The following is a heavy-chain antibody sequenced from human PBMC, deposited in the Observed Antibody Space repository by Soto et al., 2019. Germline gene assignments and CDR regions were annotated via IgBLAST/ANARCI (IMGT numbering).Heavy chain of an antibody. D-gene: IGHD2-21*01. V-gene: IGHV4-34*10. CDR3: ASHVSSSTYNYSYYAMDV. CDR2: INHSGST. Sequence: SETLSLTCAVYGGSFSGYYWSWIRQPPGKGLEWIGEINHSGSTNYSPSFQGHFTISADKSISTAYLQWSSLRASDSAIYYCASHVSSSTYNYSYYAMDVWGLGTTVTVSS. CDR1: GGSFSGYY. J-gene: IGHJ6*02.